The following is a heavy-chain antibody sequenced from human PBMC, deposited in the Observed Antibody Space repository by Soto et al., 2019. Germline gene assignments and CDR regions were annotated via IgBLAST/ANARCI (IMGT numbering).Heavy chain of an antibody. D-gene: IGHD6-19*01. CDR3: ARVGWGYGSGWYFITPHLDY. Sequence: QVQLVQSGAEVKKPGASVKVSCKASGYTFTSYDINWVRQATGQGLEWMGWMNPNSGNTGYAQKFQGRVTMTRNSSISTAYMELSSLRSEDTAVYYCARVGWGYGSGWYFITPHLDYWGQGTLVTVSS. CDR1: GYTFTSYD. V-gene: IGHV1-8*01. J-gene: IGHJ4*02. CDR2: MNPNSGNT.